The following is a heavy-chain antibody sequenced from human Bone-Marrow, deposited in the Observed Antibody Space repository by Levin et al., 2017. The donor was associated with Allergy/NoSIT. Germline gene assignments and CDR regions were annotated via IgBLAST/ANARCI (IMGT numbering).Heavy chain of an antibody. V-gene: IGHV3-7*01. CDR2: IQEDGREE. CDR1: GFSLGRFW. J-gene: IGHJ5*02. D-gene: IGHD5-18*01. Sequence: SGGSLRLSCAASGFSLGRFWMTWVRQAPGKGLEWVASIQEDGREEWYVDSVKGRFTISRDNAMNSLFLQMNSLRVEDTAVYYCARKALRYGSFDPWGQGTLVTVSS. CDR3: ARKALRYGSFDP.